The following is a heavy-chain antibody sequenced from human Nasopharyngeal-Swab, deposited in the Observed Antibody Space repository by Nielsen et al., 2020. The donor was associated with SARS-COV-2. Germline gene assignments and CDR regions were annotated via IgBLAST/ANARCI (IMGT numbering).Heavy chain of an antibody. CDR1: GGSIRSYY. CDR2: IYYSGST. J-gene: IGHJ5*02. D-gene: IGHD3-10*01. V-gene: IGHV4-59*01. CDR3: ATYTSITMVRGVIGWFDP. Sequence: SETLSLTCTVSGGSIRSYYWSWIRQPPGKGLEWIGYIYYSGSTNYNPSLKSRVTISVDTSKNQFSLKLSSVTAADTAVYYCATYTSITMVRGVIGWFDPWGQGTLVTVSS.